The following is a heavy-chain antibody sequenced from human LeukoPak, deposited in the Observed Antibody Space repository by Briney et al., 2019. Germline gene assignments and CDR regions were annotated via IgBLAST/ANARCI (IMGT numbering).Heavy chain of an antibody. V-gene: IGHV4-4*07. CDR1: GGSISSYY. CDR2: VYTSGST. CDR3: ACGDYYFDY. D-gene: IGHD4-17*01. Sequence: SSETLSLTCTVSGGSISSYYWSWIRQPAEKGLEWIGRVYTSGSTKYDPSLKSRVTISVDTSKNQFSLKLSSVTAADTAVYYCACGDYYFDYWGQGTLVTVSS. J-gene: IGHJ4*02.